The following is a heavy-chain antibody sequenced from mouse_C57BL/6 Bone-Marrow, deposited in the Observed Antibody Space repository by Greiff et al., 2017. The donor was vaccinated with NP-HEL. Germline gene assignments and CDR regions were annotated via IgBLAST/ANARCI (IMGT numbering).Heavy chain of an antibody. V-gene: IGHV5-17*01. J-gene: IGHJ4*01. D-gene: IGHD2-12*01. CDR2: ISSGSSTI. Sequence: DVMLVESGGGLVKPGGSLKLSRAASGFTFSDYGMHWVRQAPEKGLEWVAYISSGSSTIYYADTVKGRFTISRDNAKNTLFLQMTSLRSEDTAMYYCARAGTYDDGAMDYWGQGTSVTVSS. CDR1: GFTFSDYG. CDR3: ARAGTYDDGAMDY.